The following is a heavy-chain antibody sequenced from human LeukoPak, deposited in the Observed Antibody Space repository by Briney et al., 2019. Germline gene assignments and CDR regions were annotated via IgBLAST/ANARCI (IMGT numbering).Heavy chain of an antibody. V-gene: IGHV1-2*02. CDR1: GYTFTDYY. D-gene: IGHD5-12*01. J-gene: IGHJ4*02. CDR2: INTNSGGT. CDR3: AREAVSGYDFPPNY. Sequence: ASVKVSCKASGYTFTDYYIHWVRQAPGQGLEWMGWINTNSGGTNSAQKFQDRVTMTGDTSINTAYMELSRLRSDDTAVYYCAREAVSGYDFPPNYWGQGTLVTVSS.